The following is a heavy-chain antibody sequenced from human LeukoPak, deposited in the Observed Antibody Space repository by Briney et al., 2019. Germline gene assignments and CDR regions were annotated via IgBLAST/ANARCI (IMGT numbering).Heavy chain of an antibody. CDR2: IKSKVSGETT. V-gene: IGHV3-15*01. D-gene: IGHD3-10*01. CDR1: GLTFSDAW. CDR3: TTGFGSGSYYPYYYYMDV. Sequence: GGSLRLSCAVSGLTFSDAWVSWVRQAPGKGLEWIGRIKSKVSGETTDYAEPVKGRFTISRDDSKNTLYLQMNSLKTEDTAVYYCTTGFGSGSYYPYYYYMDVWGKGTTVTVSS. J-gene: IGHJ6*03.